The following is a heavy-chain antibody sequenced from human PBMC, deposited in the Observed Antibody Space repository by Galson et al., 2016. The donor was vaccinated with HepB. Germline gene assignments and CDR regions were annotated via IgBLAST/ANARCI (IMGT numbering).Heavy chain of an antibody. CDR3: VSYLIQAWVGSDAFDT. CDR1: GASVSGRNW. D-gene: IGHD3-10*01. J-gene: IGHJ3*02. CDR2: VFHSGDA. V-gene: IGHV4-4*02. Sequence: ETLSLTCAVSGASVSGRNWWSWVRQSPGKELEWIGEVFHSGDANYNPSLRSRVAMSVDRSKNHVSLRLMSVTAADTAIYYCVSYLIQAWVGSDAFDTWGQGTMVTVSS.